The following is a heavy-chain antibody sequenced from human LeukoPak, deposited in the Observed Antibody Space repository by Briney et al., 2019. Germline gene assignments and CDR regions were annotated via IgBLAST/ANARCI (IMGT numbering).Heavy chain of an antibody. V-gene: IGHV4-31*03. CDR3: ARESSSGTMLYYYGMDV. CDR2: IYYSGST. D-gene: IGHD2-8*01. Sequence: PSETLSLTCTVSGGSISSGGYYWSWTRQHPGKGLEWIGYIYYSGSTYYNPSLKSRVTISVDTSKNQFSLKLSSVTAADTAVYYCARESSSGTMLYYYGMDVWGQGTTVTVSS. CDR1: GGSISSGGYY. J-gene: IGHJ6*02.